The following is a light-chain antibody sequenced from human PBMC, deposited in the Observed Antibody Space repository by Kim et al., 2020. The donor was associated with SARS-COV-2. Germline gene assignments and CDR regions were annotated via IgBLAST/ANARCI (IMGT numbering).Light chain of an antibody. V-gene: IGLV3-1*01. Sequence: SVSPGQTASITCSGDKLGDKYACWYQQKPGQPPVLVIYQDSKRPSGIPERFSGSNYGNTATLTISGTQAMDEADYYCQTWDISTVVFGGGTQLTVL. CDR1: KLGDKY. J-gene: IGLJ2*01. CDR3: QTWDISTVV. CDR2: QDS.